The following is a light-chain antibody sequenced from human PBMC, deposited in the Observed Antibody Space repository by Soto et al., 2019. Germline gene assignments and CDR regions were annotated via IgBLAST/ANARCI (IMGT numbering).Light chain of an antibody. CDR2: KAS. J-gene: IGKJ1*01. CDR1: QSISSW. Sequence: DIQMTQSPSTLSASVGDRVTITCRASQSISSWLAWYQQKPGKAPKLLIYKASSLESGVPSRFSGSESGTEFTLTISSLQPDDFANYYCQQYNSFTTFGQGTKVEIK. V-gene: IGKV1-5*03. CDR3: QQYNSFTT.